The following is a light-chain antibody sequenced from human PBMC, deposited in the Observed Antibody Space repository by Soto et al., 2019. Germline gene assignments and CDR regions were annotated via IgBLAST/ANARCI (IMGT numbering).Light chain of an antibody. CDR2: DVT. CDR1: NSDVGGYNL. J-gene: IGLJ1*01. CDR3: RSYTSSSTLV. V-gene: IGLV2-14*01. Sequence: QSALTQPAFVSGSPGQSITISCTGTNSDVGGYNLVSWYQQHQGKVPKLMIYDVTNRPSGVSNRFSGSKSGNTASLTISGLQGEDESYYYWRSYTSSSTLVFGTGSKVTVL.